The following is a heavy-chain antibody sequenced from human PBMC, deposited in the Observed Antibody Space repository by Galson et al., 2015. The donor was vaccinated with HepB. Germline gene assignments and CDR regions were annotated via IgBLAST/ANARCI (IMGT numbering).Heavy chain of an antibody. CDR1: GFTFSTYW. V-gene: IGHV3-7*03. CDR3: ARGRWFGETGNPHYYFDS. D-gene: IGHD3-10*01. CDR2: IKQDGSAK. Sequence: SLRLSCAASGFTFSTYWMSWVRQAPGKGLEWVANIKQDGSAKSHVDSVKGRFTISRDNAKDSLYLQMNSLRAEDTAVYYCARGRWFGETGNPHYYFDSWGQGTLVTVSS. J-gene: IGHJ4*02.